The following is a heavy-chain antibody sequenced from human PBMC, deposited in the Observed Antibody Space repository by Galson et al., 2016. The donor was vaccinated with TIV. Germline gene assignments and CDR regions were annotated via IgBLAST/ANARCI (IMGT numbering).Heavy chain of an antibody. J-gene: IGHJ3*01. CDR3: AKEENSGCYPNDAFNF. D-gene: IGHD3-3*01. CDR2: IAYDGSYK. Sequence: SLRLSCAASGFTFSSYNMHWVRQAPGKGLEWVAVIAYDGSYKHYAGSVKGRFTVSRDNSKTTLDLQMNSLGAADTALYYCAKEENSGCYPNDAFNFWGQGTMVTVS. CDR1: GFTFSSYN. V-gene: IGHV3-30*18.